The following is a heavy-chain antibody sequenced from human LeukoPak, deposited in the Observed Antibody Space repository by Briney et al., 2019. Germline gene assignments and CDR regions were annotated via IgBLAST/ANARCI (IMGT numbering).Heavy chain of an antibody. CDR1: GFTFSSYG. CDR3: ASSGRIKGDAFDI. D-gene: IGHD1-26*01. Sequence: GGSLRLSCAASGFTFSSYGIHWVRQAPGKGLEWVAVISYDGRNKYYGDSVKGRFTISRDNSKNTLYLQMNSLRAEDTAVYYCASSGRIKGDAFDIWGQGTMVTVSS. J-gene: IGHJ3*02. V-gene: IGHV3-30*03. CDR2: ISYDGRNK.